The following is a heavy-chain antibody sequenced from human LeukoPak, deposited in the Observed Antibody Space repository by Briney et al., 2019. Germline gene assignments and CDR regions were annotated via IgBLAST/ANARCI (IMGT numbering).Heavy chain of an antibody. D-gene: IGHD6-19*01. CDR1: GYTFTDYY. J-gene: IGHJ4*02. CDR3: ARDPYPKYSTGWYSNY. Sequence: GASVKVSCKASGYTFTDYYIHRLRQAPGHGPEWMGWIYPNNGATFYAQKFQGRVMMTTDASIHTTYMELTSPRSDDTAVYYCARDPYPKYSTGWYSNYWGQGTLVTVSS. CDR2: IYPNNGAT. V-gene: IGHV1-2*02.